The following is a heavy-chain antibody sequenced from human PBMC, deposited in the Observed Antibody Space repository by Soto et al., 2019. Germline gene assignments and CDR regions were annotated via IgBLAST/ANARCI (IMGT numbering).Heavy chain of an antibody. V-gene: IGHV1-69*13. D-gene: IGHD1-1*01. CDR2: IIPIFGTA. J-gene: IGHJ4*02. Sequence: SVKVSCKASGGTFSSYAISWVRQAPGQGLEWMGGIIPIFGTANYAQKFQGRVTITADESTSTAYMELSSLRSEDTAVYYCARETPRGTRTKYYFDYWGQGTLVTVSS. CDR3: ARETPRGTRTKYYFDY. CDR1: GGTFSSYA.